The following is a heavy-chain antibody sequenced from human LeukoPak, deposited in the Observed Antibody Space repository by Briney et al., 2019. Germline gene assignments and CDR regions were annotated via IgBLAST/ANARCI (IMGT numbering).Heavy chain of an antibody. CDR1: GGSISSYY. J-gene: IGHJ4*02. V-gene: IGHV4-4*07. CDR3: ARDPGGWEMATTFDY. CDR2: IYTSGST. Sequence: SETLSLTCTVSGGSISSYYWSWIRQPAGKGPEWIGRIYTSGSTNYNPSLKSRVTMSVDTSKNQFSLKLSSVTAADTAVYYCARDPGGWEMATTFDYWGQGTLVTVSS. D-gene: IGHD5-24*01.